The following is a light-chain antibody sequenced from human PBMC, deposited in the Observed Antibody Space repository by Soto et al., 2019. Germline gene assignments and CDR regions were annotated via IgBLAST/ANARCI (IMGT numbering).Light chain of an antibody. Sequence: EIVLTQSPGTLSLSPGERATLSCRASQSVSSSYLAWYQQKPGQAPRLLIYGVSSRATGIPDRFSGSGSGTDFTLTISRLEPEDFAVYYCQHYGSSPKPFGPGTKVDIK. V-gene: IGKV3-20*01. J-gene: IGKJ3*01. CDR3: QHYGSSPKP. CDR1: QSVSSSY. CDR2: GVS.